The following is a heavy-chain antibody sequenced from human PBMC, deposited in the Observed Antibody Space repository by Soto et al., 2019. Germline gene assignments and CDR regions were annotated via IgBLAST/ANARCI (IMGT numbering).Heavy chain of an antibody. CDR2: INYRGST. Sequence: SETLSLTCTVSGGSISSYYWSWIRQPPGKGLEWIGDINYRGSTNYSPSLKNRVTILVDTSNNQFSLKLTSVTAADTAVYYCLSARFDSWGRGILVTVSS. J-gene: IGHJ4*02. CDR3: LSARFDS. CDR1: GGSISSYY. V-gene: IGHV4-59*12.